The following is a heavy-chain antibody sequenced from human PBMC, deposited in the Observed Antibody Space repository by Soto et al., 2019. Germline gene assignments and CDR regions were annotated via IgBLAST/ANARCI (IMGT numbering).Heavy chain of an antibody. J-gene: IGHJ4*02. V-gene: IGHV4-31*03. CDR3: ASTDSSGYYNFDY. Sequence: SETLSLTCTVSGGSISSGSYYWIWIRQHPGKGLEWIGHIYYTGNTYYNPSLKSRVSISVDTSKNQFSLKLSSVTAADTAVYYCASTDSSGYYNFDYWGQGTLVTVSS. CDR2: IYYTGNT. D-gene: IGHD3-22*01. CDR1: GGSISSGSYY.